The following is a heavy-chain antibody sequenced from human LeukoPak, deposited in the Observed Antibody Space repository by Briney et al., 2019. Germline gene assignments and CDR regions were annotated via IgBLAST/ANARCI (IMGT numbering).Heavy chain of an antibody. J-gene: IGHJ3*02. V-gene: IGHV1-46*01. CDR2: INPSGGST. CDR1: GYTFTSYG. CDR3: ARVDTAMVDAFDI. D-gene: IGHD5-18*01. Sequence: GASVKVSCKASGYTFTSYGISWVRQAPGQGLEWMGIINPSGGSTSYAQKFQGRVTMTRDMSTSTVYMELSSLRSEDTAVYYCARVDTAMVDAFDIWGQGTMVTVSS.